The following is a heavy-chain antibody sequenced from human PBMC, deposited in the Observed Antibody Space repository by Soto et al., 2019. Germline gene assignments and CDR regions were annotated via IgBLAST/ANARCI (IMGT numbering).Heavy chain of an antibody. D-gene: IGHD3-10*01. V-gene: IGHV3-23*01. CDR1: GFTVSSYA. CDR3: AKAMVRGVRGFDF. CDR2: IIGSGGST. J-gene: IGHJ5*01. Sequence: PXGSLTLSCPASGFTVSSYAMSWVRQAPGKGLEWVSAIIGSGGSTYYADSVKGRFTISRDNSKNTLYLQMNSLRAEDTAVYYCAKAMVRGVRGFDFWGQGTLVTVSS.